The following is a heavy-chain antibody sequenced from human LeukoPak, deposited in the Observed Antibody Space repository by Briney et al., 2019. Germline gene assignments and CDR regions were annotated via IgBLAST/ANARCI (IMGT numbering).Heavy chain of an antibody. V-gene: IGHV3-9*01. D-gene: IGHD3-3*01. Sequence: QSGGSLRLSCAASGFTFDDYAMHWVRQAPGKGLEWVSGISWNSGSIGYADSVKGRFTISRDNAKNSLYLQMNSLRAEDTALYYCAKAFNYDFWSGPYNNWGQGTLVTVSS. CDR1: GFTFDDYA. J-gene: IGHJ4*02. CDR3: AKAFNYDFWSGPYNN. CDR2: ISWNSGSI.